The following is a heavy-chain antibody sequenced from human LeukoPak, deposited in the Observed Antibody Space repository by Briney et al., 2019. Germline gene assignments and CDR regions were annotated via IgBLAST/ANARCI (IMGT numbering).Heavy chain of an antibody. CDR3: ARGLRDEERHYGYYYMDV. CDR1: GDSVSGYY. J-gene: IGHJ6*03. Sequence: SDTLSLTCTVSGDSVSGYYGSWIRQPPGKGLEWIGYFYTSANTNYNPSLKSRVTMSVDTSKNQFSLKLSSVTAADTAVYYCARGLRDEERHYGYYYMDVWGKGTTVTVSS. CDR2: FYTSANT. V-gene: IGHV4-4*09. D-gene: IGHD3-22*01.